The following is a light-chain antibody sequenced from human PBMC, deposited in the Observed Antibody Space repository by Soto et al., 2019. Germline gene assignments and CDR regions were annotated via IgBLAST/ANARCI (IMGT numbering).Light chain of an antibody. V-gene: IGKV1-6*01. CDR3: LQDYDYPRT. J-gene: IGKJ1*01. CDR2: GTS. Sequence: AIQMTQSPSSLSASVGDRITITCRASQGIAKDLGWYQQKPGKAPKLLIYGTSSLHSGVPSRFSGSGSDTAFTLTISSLQPEDFATYYCLQDYDYPRTFGQGTKVDIK. CDR1: QGIAKD.